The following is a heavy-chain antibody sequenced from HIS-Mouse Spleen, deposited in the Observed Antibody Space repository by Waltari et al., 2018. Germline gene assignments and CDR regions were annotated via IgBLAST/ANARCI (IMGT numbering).Heavy chain of an antibody. CDR3: AKDGYSSSSEYFQH. Sequence: QVQLVESGGGVVQPGRSLRLSCAASGFTFSSYGMHWVRQAPGKGLEWVVGRWYERSNKDYVDCVKGRFTISRDNSKNTLYLQMNSLRAEDTAVYYCAKDGYSSSSEYFQHWGQGTLVTVSS. V-gene: IGHV3-33*06. CDR1: GFTFSSYG. CDR2: RWYERSNK. J-gene: IGHJ1*01. D-gene: IGHD6-6*01.